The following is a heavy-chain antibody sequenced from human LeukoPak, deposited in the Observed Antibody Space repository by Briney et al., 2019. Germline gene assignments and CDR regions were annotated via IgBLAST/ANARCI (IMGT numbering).Heavy chain of an antibody. V-gene: IGHV1-24*01. J-gene: IGHJ4*02. Sequence: GASVKVSCKVSGYTLTEISMHWVRQAPGQGLEWMGGFNPEDADTIYARSFQGRLTVTEDTSTDTAYMELSSLRSEDTAMYYCATEIVGYGDVHYFDSWGQGTLVTVSS. CDR3: ATEIVGYGDVHYFDS. CDR1: GYTLTEIS. CDR2: FNPEDADT. D-gene: IGHD4-17*01.